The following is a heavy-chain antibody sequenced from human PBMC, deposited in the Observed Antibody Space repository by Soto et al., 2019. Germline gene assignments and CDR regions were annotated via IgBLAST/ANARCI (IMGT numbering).Heavy chain of an antibody. V-gene: IGHV1-69*13. Sequence: SLKVSCKASGGTFSSYAISWVRQAPGQGLEWMGGIIPIFGTANYAQKFQGRVTITADESTSTAYMELSSLRSEDTAVYYCARAFVVTAIQDYFDYWGQGTLVTVSS. CDR2: IIPIFGTA. D-gene: IGHD2-21*02. CDR3: ARAFVVTAIQDYFDY. J-gene: IGHJ4*02. CDR1: GGTFSSYA.